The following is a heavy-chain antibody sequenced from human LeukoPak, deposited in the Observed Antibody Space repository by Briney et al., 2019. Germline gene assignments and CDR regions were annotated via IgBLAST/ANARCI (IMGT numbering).Heavy chain of an antibody. J-gene: IGHJ4*02. V-gene: IGHV1-18*01. CDR2: ISTYNGNT. Sequence: ASVKVSCKASGYTLTNYVISWVRQAPGQGLEWMGWISTYNGNTNYAQKLQGRVTMTRNTSISTAYMELSSLRSEDTAVYYCASGASNSGIYDYWGQGTLVTVSS. D-gene: IGHD1-26*01. CDR1: GYTLTNYV. CDR3: ASGASNSGIYDY.